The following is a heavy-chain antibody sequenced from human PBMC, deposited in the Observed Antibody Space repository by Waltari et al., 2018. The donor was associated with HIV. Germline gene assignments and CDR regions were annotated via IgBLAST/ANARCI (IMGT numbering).Heavy chain of an antibody. V-gene: IGHV3-21*02. CDR2: ISSSGSFI. J-gene: IGHJ5*02. Sequence: EVPLVDSGGGLSKPGGSMSLSCEPSGSTFSTYRMNWVRQSPGKGLEWVSSISSSGSFIYYADSVKGRFTISRDNAQNSMYLQMNNLRADDSAMYYCARDSRGTSWSLNWFDPWGQGTLVTVSS. CDR3: ARDSRGTSWSLNWFDP. D-gene: IGHD6-13*01. CDR1: GSTFSTYR.